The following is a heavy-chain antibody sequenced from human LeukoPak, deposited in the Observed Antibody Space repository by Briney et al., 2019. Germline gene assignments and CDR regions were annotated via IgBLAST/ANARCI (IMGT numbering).Heavy chain of an antibody. V-gene: IGHV3-30*02. CDR2: IQYDGSEI. D-gene: IGHD3-10*01. CDR1: GFVFRTSG. J-gene: IGHJ4*02. Sequence: GGSLRLSCAVSGFVFRTSGMHWVRQAPGKGLEWVAFIQYDGSEIYYADSVKGRFTISRDNSKNTLYLQVNSLRAEDTAVFYCARESGAARIGQLLNYWGQGTLVTVPS. CDR3: ARESGAARIGQLLNY.